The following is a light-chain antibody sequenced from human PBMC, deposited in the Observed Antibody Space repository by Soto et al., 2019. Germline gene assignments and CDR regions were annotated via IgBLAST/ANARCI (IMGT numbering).Light chain of an antibody. Sequence: ESVLTQSPGTLSLSPGERATLSCRASQSVYRNYLAWYQQKPGQAPRLLIYATSSRATDIPDRFSGSGSGTDFTLTISRLEPEDFAVYCCQQHGSAFWTFCEGTKVEIK. J-gene: IGKJ1*01. CDR3: QQHGSAFWT. V-gene: IGKV3-20*01. CDR2: ATS. CDR1: QSVYRNY.